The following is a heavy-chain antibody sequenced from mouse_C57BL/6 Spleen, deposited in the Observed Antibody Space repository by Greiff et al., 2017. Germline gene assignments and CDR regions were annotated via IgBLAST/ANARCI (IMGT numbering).Heavy chain of an antibody. CDR3: ARGEGPFFAD. CDR1: GYAFSSSW. V-gene: IGHV1-82*01. CDR2: IYPGDGGT. Sequence: QVQLKQSGPELVKPGASVKISCKASGYAFSSSWMNWVKQRPGKGLEWIGRIYPGDGGTNYNGKFKGKATLTADKSSSTAYMQLSSLTSEDAAVYFCARGEGPFFADWGKGTLVTVAA. J-gene: IGHJ3*01.